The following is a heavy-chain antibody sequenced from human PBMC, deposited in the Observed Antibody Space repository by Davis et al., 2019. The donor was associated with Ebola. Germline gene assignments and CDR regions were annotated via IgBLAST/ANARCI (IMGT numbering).Heavy chain of an antibody. Sequence: PGGSLRLSCAASGFTFSSYSMNWVRQAPGKGLEWVSYISSSSRVIYYADSVKGRFTISRDNAKNSLYLQMNSLRDEDTAVYYCARLPRYCSGGSCFSGWGQGTLVTVSS. CDR1: GFTFSSYS. J-gene: IGHJ4*02. CDR2: ISSSSRVI. CDR3: ARLPRYCSGGSCFSG. D-gene: IGHD2-15*01. V-gene: IGHV3-48*02.